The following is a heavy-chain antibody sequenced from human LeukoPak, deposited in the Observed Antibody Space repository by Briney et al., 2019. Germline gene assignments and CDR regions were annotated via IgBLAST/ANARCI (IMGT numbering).Heavy chain of an antibody. Sequence: TSETLSLTCTVSGGSISSYYWSWIRQPPGKGLEWIGYIYYSGSTNYNPSLKSRVTISVDTSKNQFSLKLSSVTAADTAVYYCARHFSAAGTGYFDYWGQGTLVTVSS. CDR3: ARHFSAAGTGYFDY. V-gene: IGHV4-59*08. D-gene: IGHD6-13*01. CDR2: IYYSGST. J-gene: IGHJ4*02. CDR1: GGSISSYY.